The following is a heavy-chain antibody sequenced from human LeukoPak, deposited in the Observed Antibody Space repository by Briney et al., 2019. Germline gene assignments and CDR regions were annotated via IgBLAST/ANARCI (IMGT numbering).Heavy chain of an antibody. CDR2: INWNGGST. CDR3: ARGWSVLRFLEWLPTQYYYYGMDV. Sequence: PGGSLRLSCAASGFTFDDYGMSWVRQAPGKGLEWVSGINWNGGSTGYADSVKGRFTISRDNAKNSLYLQMNSLRAEDTALYHCARGWSVLRFLEWLPTQYYYYGMDVWGQGTTVTVSS. CDR1: GFTFDDYG. J-gene: IGHJ6*02. D-gene: IGHD3-3*01. V-gene: IGHV3-20*01.